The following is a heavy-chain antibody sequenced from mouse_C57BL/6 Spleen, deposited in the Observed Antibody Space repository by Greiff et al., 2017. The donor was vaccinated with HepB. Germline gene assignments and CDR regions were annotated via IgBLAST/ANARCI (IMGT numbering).Heavy chain of an antibody. V-gene: IGHV1-54*01. Sequence: QVQLQQSGAELVRPGTSVKVSCKASGYAFTNYLIEWVKQRPGQGLEWIGVINPGSGGTNYNEKFKGKATLTADKSSSTAYMQLSSLTSEDSAVYFGARGHYGSSYWYFDVWGTGTTVTVSS. D-gene: IGHD1-1*01. CDR1: GYAFTNYL. CDR3: ARGHYGSSYWYFDV. CDR2: INPGSGGT. J-gene: IGHJ1*03.